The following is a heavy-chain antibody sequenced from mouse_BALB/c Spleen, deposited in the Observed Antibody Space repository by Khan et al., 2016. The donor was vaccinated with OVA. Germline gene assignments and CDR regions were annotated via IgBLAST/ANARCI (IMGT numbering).Heavy chain of an antibody. CDR1: GFTFSSYS. CDR2: ISSGDDYP. D-gene: IGHD4-1*01. CDR3: ADRLTGSFAY. Sequence: EVHLVESGGDLVKPGGSLKLSCAASGFTFSSYSMSWVRQTPDKRLEWVASISSGDDYPYYPDSVKGRFTISRDNAKNTLYLQMSDLKSEDTAMYYCADRLTGSFAYWGQGTLVTVSA. V-gene: IGHV5-6*01. J-gene: IGHJ3*01.